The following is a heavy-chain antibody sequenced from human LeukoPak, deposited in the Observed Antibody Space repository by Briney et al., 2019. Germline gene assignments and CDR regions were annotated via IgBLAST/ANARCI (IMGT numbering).Heavy chain of an antibody. D-gene: IGHD6-13*01. CDR2: INHSGST. CDR1: GGSFSGYY. V-gene: IGHV4-34*01. Sequence: SETLSLTYAVYGGSFSGYYWSWIRQPPGKGLEWIGEINHSGSTNYNPSLKSRVTISVDTSKNQFSLKLSSVTAADTAVYYCARGLRSSSWSYYYGMDVWGQGTTVTVSS. CDR3: ARGLRSSSWSYYYGMDV. J-gene: IGHJ6*02.